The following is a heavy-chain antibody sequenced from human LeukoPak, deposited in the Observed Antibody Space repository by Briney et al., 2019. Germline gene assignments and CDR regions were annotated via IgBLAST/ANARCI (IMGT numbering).Heavy chain of an antibody. D-gene: IGHD6-19*01. Sequence: SETLSLTCTVSGCSISSYYWSWIRQPAGKGLEWIGRIYTSGSTNYNPSLKSRVTMSVDTSKNQFSLKLSSVTAADTAVYYCARDPGIAVAGDSDAFDIWGQGTMVTVSS. CDR2: IYTSGST. J-gene: IGHJ3*02. CDR3: ARDPGIAVAGDSDAFDI. CDR1: GCSISSYY. V-gene: IGHV4-4*07.